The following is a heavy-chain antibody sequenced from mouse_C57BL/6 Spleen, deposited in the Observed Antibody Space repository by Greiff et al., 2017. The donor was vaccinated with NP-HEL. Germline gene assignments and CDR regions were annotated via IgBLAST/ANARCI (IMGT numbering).Heavy chain of an antibody. CDR1: GFTIKNTY. CDR2: IDPANGTT. CDR3: ASYYDGSSFYAMDY. D-gene: IGHD1-1*01. V-gene: IGHV14-3*01. Sequence: VQLQQSVAELVRPGASVKLSCTASGFTIKNTYMHWVKQRPEPGLEWIGRIDPANGTTKYAPKFQGKATITADTSSNTAYLQLSSLTSEDTAIYYGASYYDGSSFYAMDYWGQGTSVTVSS. J-gene: IGHJ4*01.